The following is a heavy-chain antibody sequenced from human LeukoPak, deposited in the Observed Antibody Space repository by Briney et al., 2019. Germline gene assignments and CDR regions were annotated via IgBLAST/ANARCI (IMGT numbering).Heavy chain of an antibody. CDR2: IFNGGST. Sequence: GGSLRLSCAASGFAVSSNHMNWVRQAPGKGLEWVSVIFNGGSTYYADSVRGRFTISRDNSKNTLYLQMNSLRAEDTAVYYCARDGHGSGDYYYGMDVWGQGTTVTVSS. V-gene: IGHV3-53*01. D-gene: IGHD3-10*01. CDR1: GFAVSSNH. J-gene: IGHJ6*02. CDR3: ARDGHGSGDYYYGMDV.